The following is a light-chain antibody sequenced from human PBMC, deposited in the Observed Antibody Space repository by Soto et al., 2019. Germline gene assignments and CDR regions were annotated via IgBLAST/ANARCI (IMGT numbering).Light chain of an antibody. J-gene: IGKJ5*01. CDR2: DAS. Sequence: EIVLTQSPATLSLSPGERATLSCRASRSVSSYLAWYQQKPGQALRLLIYDASNRAAGIPARFSGSGSGTDFTLTISSLEPEDFAIYYCQQGGNWPLTFGQGTRLEIK. CDR1: RSVSSY. CDR3: QQGGNWPLT. V-gene: IGKV3-11*01.